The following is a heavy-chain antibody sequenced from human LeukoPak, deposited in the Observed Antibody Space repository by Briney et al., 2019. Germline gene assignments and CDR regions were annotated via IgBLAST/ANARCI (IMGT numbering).Heavy chain of an antibody. V-gene: IGHV3-53*05. CDR3: AKDWADSSSYAFDI. Sequence: PGGSLRLSCAASGFTVSSNYMSWVRQAPGKGLEWVSVIYSGGTTYYADSVKGRFTISRDNSKNTLYLQMNSLRAEDTAVYYCAKDWADSSSYAFDIWGQGTMVTVSS. CDR2: IYSGGTT. D-gene: IGHD6-6*01. J-gene: IGHJ3*02. CDR1: GFTVSSNY.